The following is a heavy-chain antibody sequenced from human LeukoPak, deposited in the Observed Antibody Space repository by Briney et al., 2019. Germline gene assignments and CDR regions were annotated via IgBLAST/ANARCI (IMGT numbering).Heavy chain of an antibody. CDR3: AREWELLRKYLYH. V-gene: IGHV1-2*02. D-gene: IGHD1-26*01. Sequence: ASVKVSCYASGYTSTGYYLHWVRQAPGQGLDWMGWINPNSGGTTYAQNFEGRVTMTWDTSISTAYMELSRLRSDDTAVYYCAREWELLRKYLYHWGQGTLVTVSS. CDR2: INPNSGGT. CDR1: GYTSTGYY. J-gene: IGHJ1*01.